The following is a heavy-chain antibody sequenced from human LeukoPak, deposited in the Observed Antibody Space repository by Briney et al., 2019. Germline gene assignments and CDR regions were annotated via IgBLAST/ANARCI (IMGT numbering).Heavy chain of an antibody. Sequence: GGSLTLSCAASGFTFHDYAMHWVRHAPGKGLEWVSLISWDGGSTYYAHPVKGRLPIHRHNSKNSVYLQMNSLRAEDTALYYCAKDQTGYSSGWFDYWGQGTLVTVSS. CDR2: ISWDGGST. D-gene: IGHD6-19*01. V-gene: IGHV3-43D*03. CDR3: AKDQTGYSSGWFDY. J-gene: IGHJ4*02. CDR1: GFTFHDYA.